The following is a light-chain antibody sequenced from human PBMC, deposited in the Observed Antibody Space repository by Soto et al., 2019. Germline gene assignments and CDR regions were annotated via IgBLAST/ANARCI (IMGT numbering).Light chain of an antibody. J-gene: IGLJ1*01. V-gene: IGLV2-11*01. CDR3: CSYAGSYTYV. CDR1: NXDVGTFYF. Sequence: QSALAQPRSVSGSPGQSVTIFCTGTNXDVGTFYFVSWYQQYPDKGPKLIIYDVTERPSGVPDRLSGSKSGNTASLTISGLQAEDEADYYCCSYAGSYTYVFGSGTKVTVL. CDR2: DVT.